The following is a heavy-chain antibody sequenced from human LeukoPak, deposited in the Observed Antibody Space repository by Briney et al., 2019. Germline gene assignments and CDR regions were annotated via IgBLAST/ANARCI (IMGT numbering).Heavy chain of an antibody. CDR1: GGSLGTNF. D-gene: IGHD6-13*01. CDR2: RSSSGNN. V-gene: IGHV4-59*01. Sequence: SETLSLTCSVSGGSLGTNFWSWIRQVPGKGLEWIGYRSSSGNNNYNPSLRSRVTISIDTSKKQFSLELNSVTAADTGVYYCARSDTHHIHSSSWHFDYWGQGSLVTVSS. J-gene: IGHJ4*02. CDR3: ARSDTHHIHSSSWHFDY.